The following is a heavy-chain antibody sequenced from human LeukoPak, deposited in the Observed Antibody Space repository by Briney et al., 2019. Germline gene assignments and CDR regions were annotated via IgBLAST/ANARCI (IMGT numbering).Heavy chain of an antibody. CDR3: ARNPRDGHTFDY. CDR2: ISAYNGNT. J-gene: IGHJ4*02. CDR1: GYTFTTYG. V-gene: IGHV1-18*01. Sequence: ASVKVSCKASGYTFTTYGISWVRQAPGQGLEWMGWISAYNGNTNYAQKLQGRVTMTTDTSTSTAYMELRSLRSDDTAVYYCARNPRDGHTFDYWGQGTLVTVSS.